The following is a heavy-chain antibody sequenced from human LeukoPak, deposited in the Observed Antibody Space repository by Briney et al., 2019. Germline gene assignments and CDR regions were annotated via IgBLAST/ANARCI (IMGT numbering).Heavy chain of an antibody. Sequence: GGSLRLSCAASGFTFSSYAMSWVRQAPGKGLEWVSAITGIGDNTYYADSVKGRFTISRDNSKNALYLQMTSLRAEDTAVYFCEGGGYYWGQGTLVTVSS. D-gene: IGHD3-10*01. CDR1: GFTFSSYA. CDR2: ITGIGDNT. J-gene: IGHJ4*02. CDR3: EGGGYY. V-gene: IGHV3-23*01.